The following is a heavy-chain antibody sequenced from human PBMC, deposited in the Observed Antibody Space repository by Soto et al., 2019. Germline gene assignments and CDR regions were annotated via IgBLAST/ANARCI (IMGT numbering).Heavy chain of an antibody. CDR3: AREVYDIEVTLLDY. D-gene: IGHD3-9*01. Sequence: QVQLVQSGAEVKKPGSSVKVSCKASGGTFSSYAISWVRQAPGQGLEWMGGIIPIFVTANYAQKFQGRVTSTADKSTSTAYLELSSLRAEDTAVYSCAREVYDIEVTLLDYGGQGTLVTVSS. V-gene: IGHV1-69*06. J-gene: IGHJ4*02. CDR2: IIPIFVTA. CDR1: GGTFSSYA.